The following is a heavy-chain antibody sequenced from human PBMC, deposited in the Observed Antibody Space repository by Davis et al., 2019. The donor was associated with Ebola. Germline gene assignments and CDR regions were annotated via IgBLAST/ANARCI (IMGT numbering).Heavy chain of an antibody. V-gene: IGHV4-59*01. CDR2: IYYSGST. J-gene: IGHJ5*02. Sequence: MPGGSLRLSCTVSCGSISSYYWSWIRQPPGKGLEWIGYIYYSGSTNYNPSLKSRVTISVDTSKNQFSLKLSSVTAADTAVYYCARDSGRGWFDPWGQGTLVTVSS. CDR3: ARDSGRGWFDP. CDR1: CGSISSYY. D-gene: IGHD3-10*01.